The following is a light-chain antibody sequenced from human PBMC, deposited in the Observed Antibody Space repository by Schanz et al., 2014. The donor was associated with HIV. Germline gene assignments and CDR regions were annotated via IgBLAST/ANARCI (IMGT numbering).Light chain of an antibody. CDR2: DVS. CDR3: SSYTSSSTLV. CDR1: SSDIGGYDL. V-gene: IGLV2-14*03. Sequence: QSALTQPPSASGSPGQSVTVSCTGTSSDIGGYDLVSWYQQHPGKAPKLMIYDVSYRPSGVSNRFSGSKSGSTASLTISGLQAEDEADYYCSSYTSSSTLVFGGGTKLTVL. J-gene: IGLJ2*01.